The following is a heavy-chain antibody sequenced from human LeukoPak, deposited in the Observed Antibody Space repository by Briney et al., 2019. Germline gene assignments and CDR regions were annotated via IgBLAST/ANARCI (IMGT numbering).Heavy chain of an antibody. Sequence: AETLSLTCTVSGGSTSSYHWRSMSQPPGKRLEWIGFISYSGSTNSNPTLKSRVAISIDTSENKFSLKLSSVTAADTAVYYCVRGNYDSRGYSNAFDIWGQGAMVTVSS. CDR2: ISYSGST. V-gene: IGHV4-59*01. CDR3: VRGNYDSRGYSNAFDI. J-gene: IGHJ3*02. D-gene: IGHD3-22*01. CDR1: GGSTSSYH.